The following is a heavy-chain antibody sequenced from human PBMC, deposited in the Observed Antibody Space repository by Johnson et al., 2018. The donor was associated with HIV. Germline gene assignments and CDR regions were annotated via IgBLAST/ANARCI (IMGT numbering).Heavy chain of an antibody. Sequence: QVQLVESGGGVVQPGRSLRLSCAASGFTFSSYAMHWVRQAPGKGLEWVAVISYDGSNKYYADSVKGRFTISRDNSKNTLYLQMTSLRADDTAVYYCARGEEMATILIWGQGTMVTVSS. CDR3: ARGEEMATILI. J-gene: IGHJ3*02. CDR1: GFTFSSYA. D-gene: IGHD5-24*01. CDR2: ISYDGSNK. V-gene: IGHV3-30-3*01.